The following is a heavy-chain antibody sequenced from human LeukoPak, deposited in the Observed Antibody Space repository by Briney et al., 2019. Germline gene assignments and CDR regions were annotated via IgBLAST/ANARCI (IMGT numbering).Heavy chain of an antibody. CDR3: ARVSTAVSLAIDY. Sequence: PGGSLRLSCAASGFTFSSYWMHWVREAPGKGLVWVSVISSSSRYMYYAVSVKGRFTISRDNAENSLYLQMNSLRAEDTAVYYCARVSTAVSLAIDYWGQGTLVTVSS. J-gene: IGHJ4*02. D-gene: IGHD6-13*01. CDR1: GFTFSSYW. V-gene: IGHV3-21*06. CDR2: ISSSSRYM.